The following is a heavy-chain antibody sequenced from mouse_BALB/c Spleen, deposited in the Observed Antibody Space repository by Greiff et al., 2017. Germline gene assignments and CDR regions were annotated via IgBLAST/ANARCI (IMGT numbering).Heavy chain of an antibody. Sequence: EVKLLESGGGLVQPGGSLNLSCAASGFDFSRYWMSWARQAPGKGQEWIGEINPGSSTINYTPSLKDKFIISRDNAKNTLYLQMSKVRSEDTALYYCARLGAYGYDNAMDYWGQGTAVTVSS. CDR1: GFDFSRYW. V-gene: IGHV4-2*02. CDR2: INPGSSTI. J-gene: IGHJ4*01. D-gene: IGHD2-2*01. CDR3: ARLGAYGYDNAMDY.